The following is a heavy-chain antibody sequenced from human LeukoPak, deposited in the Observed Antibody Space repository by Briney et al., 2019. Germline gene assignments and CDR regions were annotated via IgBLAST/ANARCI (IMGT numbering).Heavy chain of an antibody. CDR2: IYSGGST. V-gene: IGHV3-66*01. Sequence: GGSLRLSCAASGFTVSSNYMSWVRQAPGKGLEWVSVIYSGGSTYYADSVKGRFTISRDNSKNTLYLQMNSLRAEDTAVYYCARTSEIYGYYFDYWGQGTLVTVSS. CDR1: GFTVSSNY. CDR3: ARTSEIYGYYFDY. J-gene: IGHJ4*02. D-gene: IGHD5-12*01.